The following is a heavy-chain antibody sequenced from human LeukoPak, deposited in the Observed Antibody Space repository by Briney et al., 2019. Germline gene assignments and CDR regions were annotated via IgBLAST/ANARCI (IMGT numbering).Heavy chain of an antibody. Sequence: SETLSLTCTVSGYSISSGYYWGWVRQPPGKGLEWIGSIYHSEGANYNPSLRSRVTISMDTSKNQFSLKLTSVTAADTAVYFCARTLRAYCGGDCYDYWGQGTLVTVSS. J-gene: IGHJ4*02. CDR1: GYSISSGYY. V-gene: IGHV4-38-2*02. D-gene: IGHD2-21*01. CDR3: ARTLRAYCGGDCYDY. CDR2: IYHSEGA.